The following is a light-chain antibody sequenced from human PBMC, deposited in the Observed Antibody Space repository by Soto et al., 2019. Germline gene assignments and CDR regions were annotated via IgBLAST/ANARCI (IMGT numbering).Light chain of an antibody. CDR3: NSYTSDNICVV. J-gene: IGLJ2*01. Sequence: QSALTQPASVSGSPGQSITISCTGTSSDVGNYDYVSWYQQHPGKAPKLMIYEVSNRPSGVSNRFSGSKSGNTASLTISGLQAEDEADYYCNSYTSDNICVVFGGGTQLTVL. V-gene: IGLV2-14*01. CDR1: SSDVGNYDY. CDR2: EVS.